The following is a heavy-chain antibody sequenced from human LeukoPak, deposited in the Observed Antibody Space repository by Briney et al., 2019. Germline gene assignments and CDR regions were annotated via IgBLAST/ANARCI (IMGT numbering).Heavy chain of an antibody. Sequence: PGGSLRLSCAASGITFSSYAMNWVRQAPGKGLEWVSGISGSGGSTYYADCVKGRFTISRDNSKNTLYLQMNSLRAEDTAVYYCAKDRSAARVGATPTYYFDYWGQGTLVTVSS. CDR2: ISGSGGST. CDR1: GITFSSYA. D-gene: IGHD1-26*01. V-gene: IGHV3-23*01. J-gene: IGHJ4*02. CDR3: AKDRSAARVGATPTYYFDY.